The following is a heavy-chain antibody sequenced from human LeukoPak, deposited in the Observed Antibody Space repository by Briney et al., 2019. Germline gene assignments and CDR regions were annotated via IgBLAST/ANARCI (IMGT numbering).Heavy chain of an antibody. V-gene: IGHV4-39*07. CDR1: GGSISSSNYY. J-gene: IGHJ3*02. CDR3: ARVVPAAIFAAPDAFDI. CDR2: IYYSGST. D-gene: IGHD2-2*01. Sequence: SETLSLTCSVSGGSISSSNYYWGWIRQPPGPGPEWIGTIYYSGSTYHNPSLKSRVTISVDTSKNQFSLKLSSVTAADTAVYYCARVVPAAIFAAPDAFDIWGQGTMVTVSS.